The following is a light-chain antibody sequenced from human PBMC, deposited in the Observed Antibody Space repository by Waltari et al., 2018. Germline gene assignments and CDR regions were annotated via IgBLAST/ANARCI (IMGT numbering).Light chain of an antibody. J-gene: IGLJ3*02. CDR3: CSYAGSYSWL. V-gene: IGLV2-11*01. CDR1: SSDVVYYNF. CDR2: DVT. Sequence: QSALTQPRPVSGSPGLSVTISCVGSSSDVVYYNFVSWFQHHPGNAPKLLIFDVTKRPSGVPDRFSASKSGNTASLTISGLQSEDEADYYCCSYAGSYSWLFGGGTKVTVL.